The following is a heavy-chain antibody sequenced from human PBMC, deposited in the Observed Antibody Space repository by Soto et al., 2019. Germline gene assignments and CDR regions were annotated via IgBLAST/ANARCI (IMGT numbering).Heavy chain of an antibody. CDR3: ARTLFRTTLVTPSDS. J-gene: IGHJ4*02. V-gene: IGHV3-30-3*01. CDR2: ISYEGSNK. CDR1: GFTFNIYA. Sequence: QVQLVESGGGVVQPGRSLRLSCAASGFTFNIYAIHWVRQAPGKGLEWVAVISYEGSNKYYADSVKGRVTISRDNSKNTVDRQMSSLRAEDTAMYYCARTLFRTTLVTPSDSWGQGTLVTVSS. D-gene: IGHD2-21*02.